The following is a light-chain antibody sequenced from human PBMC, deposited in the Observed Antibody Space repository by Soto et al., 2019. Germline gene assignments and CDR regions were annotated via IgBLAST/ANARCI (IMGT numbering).Light chain of an antibody. CDR2: GNN. Sequence: QSVLTQPPSVSGDPGQRVTISCTGSSSNIGAGFDVHWYQHLPGTAPKLLIYGNNNRPSGVPDRFSGSKSGTSASLAITGLQAEDEAEYYCQSYDSSLSRYVFGTGTKVTVL. J-gene: IGLJ1*01. CDR1: SSNIGAGFD. V-gene: IGLV1-40*01. CDR3: QSYDSSLSRYV.